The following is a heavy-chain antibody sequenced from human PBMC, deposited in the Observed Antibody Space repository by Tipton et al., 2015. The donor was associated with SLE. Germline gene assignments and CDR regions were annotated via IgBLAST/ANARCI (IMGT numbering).Heavy chain of an antibody. J-gene: IGHJ5*01. CDR2: ISGSGATT. D-gene: IGHD1-1*01. V-gene: IGHV3-23*01. Sequence: SLRLSCVGSGFSFREYAMSWVRQAPGKGLEWVSSISGSGATTWFADSLKGRLSITRDNLKSTLYLQMSPLRDEDTAVYYCAKGHDDSEGGLDSWGQGVPVIVSS. CDR3: AKGHDDSEGGLDS. CDR1: GFSFREYA.